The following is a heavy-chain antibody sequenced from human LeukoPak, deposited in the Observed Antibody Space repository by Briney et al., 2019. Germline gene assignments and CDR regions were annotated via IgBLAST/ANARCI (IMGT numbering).Heavy chain of an antibody. CDR3: ARVGTSGWLHYFDY. J-gene: IGHJ4*02. V-gene: IGHV4-59*01. CDR1: GGSISSYY. CDR2: IYYSGSA. D-gene: IGHD6-19*01. Sequence: SETLSLTCTVSGGSISSYYWSWIRQPPGKGLEWIGYIYYSGSANYNPSLKSRVTISVDTSKNQFSLKLSPVTAADTAVYYCARVGTSGWLHYFDYWGQGTLVTVSS.